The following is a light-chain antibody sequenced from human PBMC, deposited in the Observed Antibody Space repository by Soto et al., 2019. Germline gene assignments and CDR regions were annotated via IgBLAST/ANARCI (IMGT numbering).Light chain of an antibody. CDR1: SSDVGGYNY. CDR3: CSYTTSNTRQIV. J-gene: IGLJ1*01. Sequence: TKTSSDVGGYNYVSWYQQHPGKAPKFMIYDVSNRPSGVSNRFSGSKSGNTASLTISGLQAEDEADYYCCSYTTSNTRQIVFGTGTKVTVL. V-gene: IGLV2-14*04. CDR2: DVS.